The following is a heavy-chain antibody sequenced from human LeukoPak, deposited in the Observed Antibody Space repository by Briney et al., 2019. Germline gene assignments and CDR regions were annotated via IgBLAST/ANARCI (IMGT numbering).Heavy chain of an antibody. D-gene: IGHD3-10*01. CDR3: TRHRYYYGSGSYEDWFDP. CDR2: IRSKANSYAT. Sequence: PGGSLRLSCAASGFTFSGSAMHWVRQASGKGLEWVGRIRSKANSYATAYAASVKGRFTISRDDSKNTAYLQMNSLKTEDTAVYYCTRHRYYYGSGSYEDWFDPWGQGTLVTVSS. CDR1: GFTFSGSA. V-gene: IGHV3-73*01. J-gene: IGHJ5*02.